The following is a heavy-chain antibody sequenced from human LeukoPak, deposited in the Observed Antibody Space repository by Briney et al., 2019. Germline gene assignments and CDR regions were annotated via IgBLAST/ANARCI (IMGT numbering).Heavy chain of an antibody. CDR2: ISSSSSYI. CDR3: ARESPLRRFGEFDAFDI. J-gene: IGHJ3*02. D-gene: IGHD3-10*01. Sequence: GGSLRLSCAASGFTFSSYSMNWVRQAPGKGLEWVSSISSSSSYIYYADSVKGRFTISRDNAKNSLYLQMNSLRAEDTAVYYCARESPLRRFGEFDAFDIWGQGTMVTVSS. CDR1: GFTFSSYS. V-gene: IGHV3-21*01.